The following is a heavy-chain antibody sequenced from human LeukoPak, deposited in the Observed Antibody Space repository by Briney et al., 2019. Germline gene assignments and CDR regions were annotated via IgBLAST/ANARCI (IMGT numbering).Heavy chain of an antibody. V-gene: IGHV1-58*02. CDR1: GFTFTSSA. J-gene: IGHJ5*02. D-gene: IGHD3-22*01. CDR3: ATDSQYYYDSSAIS. CDR2: IVVGSGNT. Sequence: ASVKASCKASGFTFTSSAMQWVRQARGQRLEWIGWIVVGSGNTNYAQKFQERVTITRDMSTSTAYMELSSLRSEDTAVYYCATDSQYYYDSSAISWGQGTLVTVSS.